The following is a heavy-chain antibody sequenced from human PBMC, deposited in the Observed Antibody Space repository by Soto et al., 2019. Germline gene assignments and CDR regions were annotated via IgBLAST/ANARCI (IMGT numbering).Heavy chain of an antibody. CDR1: GYIFTAYS. CDR2: VNPSGGST. V-gene: IGHV1-46*01. CDR3: AREENCSDGVCYSEYFQR. J-gene: IGHJ1*01. D-gene: IGHD2-15*01. Sequence: QVQLVQSGAEVKKPGASVKVSCKASGYIFTAYSMHWARQAPGQGLEWMGVVNPSGGSTNYAQKFRGRITMTRDTSTSTVYMDLSSLTSEDTAVYYCAREENCSDGVCYSEYFQRWGQGTLVTVSS.